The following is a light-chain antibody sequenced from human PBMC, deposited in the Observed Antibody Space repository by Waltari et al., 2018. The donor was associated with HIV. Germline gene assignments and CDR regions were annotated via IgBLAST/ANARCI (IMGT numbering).Light chain of an antibody. J-gene: IGLJ2*01. CDR2: DVS. Sequence: QSALTQPASVSGSPGQSITISCTGTSSDVGGYNYVSWYQQHPGKAPKLMIYDVSNRPSGVSNPFSGSKSGNTASLTISWLQAEDEADYYCSSYTSSSTLVFGGGTKLTVL. V-gene: IGLV2-14*03. CDR3: SSYTSSSTLV. CDR1: SSDVGGYNY.